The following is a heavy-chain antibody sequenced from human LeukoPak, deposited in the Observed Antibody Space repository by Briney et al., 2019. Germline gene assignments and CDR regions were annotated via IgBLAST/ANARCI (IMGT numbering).Heavy chain of an antibody. J-gene: IGHJ4*02. V-gene: IGHV3-7*01. CDR3: ARDGYSFVGYDY. D-gene: IGHD3-16*01. CDR1: GFSFSSYW. Sequence: GGSLRLSCAASGFSFSSYWMSWVRQAPGKGLEWVANIKEDGSEKYYVDSVKGRFTTSRDNAKNSLYLQMNSVRAEDTAVYYCARDGYSFVGYDYWGQGTLVTVSS. CDR2: IKEDGSEK.